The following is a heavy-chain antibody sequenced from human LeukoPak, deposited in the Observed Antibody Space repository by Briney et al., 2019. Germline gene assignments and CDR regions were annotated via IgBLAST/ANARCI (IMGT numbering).Heavy chain of an antibody. CDR3: ARGQGATVPKVGKNWFDP. CDR2: VNESGGT. V-gene: IGHV4-34*01. CDR1: VGSFSGYH. J-gene: IGHJ5*02. Sequence: SETLSLTCAVYVGSFSGYHWNWIRQPPGKGPEWIGEVNESGGTNINPSLRSRVILSVDTSMNQFSLKLISVTAADTGVYYCARGQGATVPKVGKNWFDPWGHGTRVIVSP. D-gene: IGHD1-26*01.